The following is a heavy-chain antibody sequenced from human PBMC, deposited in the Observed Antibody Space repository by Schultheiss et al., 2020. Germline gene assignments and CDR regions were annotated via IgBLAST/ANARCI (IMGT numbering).Heavy chain of an antibody. CDR2: KYYRSKWYT. V-gene: IGHV6-1*01. J-gene: IGHJ5*02. CDR1: GDSVSTYSGA. Sequence: SETLSLTCAISGDSVSTYSGAWNWNRQSPSRGLEWLGRKYYRSKWYTAYAASVKSRITIDADTSKNQISLQLDSVTPEDTAVYYCAREGVNYFDPWGQGTLVTVSS. CDR3: AREGVNYFDP.